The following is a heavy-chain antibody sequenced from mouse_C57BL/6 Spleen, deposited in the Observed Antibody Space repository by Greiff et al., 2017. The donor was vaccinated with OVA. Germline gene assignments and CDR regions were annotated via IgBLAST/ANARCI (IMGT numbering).Heavy chain of an antibody. V-gene: IGHV1-55*01. Sequence: QVQLQQPGAELVKPGASVKMSCKASGYTFTSYWITRVKPRPGPGLEWVGDIYPGSGSTNYNEKFKSKATLTEDTSSRTAYMQRSSPTAEDSAGDYCARGYYGTPDYWGQGTTLTVSS. D-gene: IGHD1-1*01. CDR1: GYTFTSYW. J-gene: IGHJ2*01. CDR3: ARGYYGTPDY. CDR2: IYPGSGST.